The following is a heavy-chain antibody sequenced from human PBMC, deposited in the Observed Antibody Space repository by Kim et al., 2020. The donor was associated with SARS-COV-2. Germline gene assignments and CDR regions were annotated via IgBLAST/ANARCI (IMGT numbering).Heavy chain of an antibody. J-gene: IGHJ4*02. CDR3: ARDLSPGGVVDY. Sequence: NANPSLKSRVTISVDTSQNQFSLKLSSVTAADTAVYYCARDLSPGGVVDYWGQGTLVTVSS. V-gene: IGHV4-59*01. D-gene: IGHD3-3*01.